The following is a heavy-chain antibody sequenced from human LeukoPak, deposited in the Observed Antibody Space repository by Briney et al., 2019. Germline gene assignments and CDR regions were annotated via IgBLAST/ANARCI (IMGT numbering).Heavy chain of an antibody. CDR1: GFTFSSYG. CDR2: IRYDGSNK. CDR3: AKVYSSVWPYFDY. J-gene: IGHJ4*02. D-gene: IGHD6-19*01. V-gene: IGHV3-30*02. Sequence: GGSLRLSCAASGFTFSSYGMHWVRQAPGKGLERVAFIRYDGSNKYYADSVKGRFTISRDNSKNTLYLQMNSLRAEDTAVYYCAKVYSSVWPYFDYWGQGTLVTVSS.